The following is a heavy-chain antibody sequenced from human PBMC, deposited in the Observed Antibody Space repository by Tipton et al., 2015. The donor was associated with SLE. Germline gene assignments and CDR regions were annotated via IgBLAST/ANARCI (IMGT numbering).Heavy chain of an antibody. Sequence: TLSLTCAVYGGSFRGYYWSWIRQPPGKGLEWIGEINHSGSTNYNPSLKSRVTISVDTSKNQFSLKLSSVTAADTAVYYCARGPPFDYWGQGTLVIVSS. CDR1: GGSFRGYY. J-gene: IGHJ4*02. V-gene: IGHV4-34*01. CDR3: ARGPPFDY. CDR2: INHSGST.